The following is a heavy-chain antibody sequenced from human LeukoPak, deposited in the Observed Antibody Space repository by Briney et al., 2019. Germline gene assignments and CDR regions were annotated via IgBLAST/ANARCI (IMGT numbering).Heavy chain of an antibody. CDR2: IRSKANSYAT. CDR1: GFTFSGSA. CDR3: TRPGIVGATGDY. Sequence: GGSLRLSCAASGFTFSGSAMHWVRQASGKGLEWVGRIRSKANSYATVYAASVKGRFTISRDDSKNTAYLQMNSLKTEDTAVYYCTRPGIVGATGDYWGQGTLVTVSS. J-gene: IGHJ4*02. V-gene: IGHV3-73*01. D-gene: IGHD1-26*01.